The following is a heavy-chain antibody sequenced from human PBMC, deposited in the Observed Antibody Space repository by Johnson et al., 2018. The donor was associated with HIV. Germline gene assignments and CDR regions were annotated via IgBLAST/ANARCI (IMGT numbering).Heavy chain of an antibody. CDR2: IKQDGSEK. CDR3: ARAGQLPEDAFDI. Sequence: VQLVESGGGLAQPGGSLRLSCVASGFTFSSYWMSWVRQAPGKGLEWVTNIKQDGSEKYYVDSVKGRFTVSRDNAKTSLYLQMNSLRAEDTAVYYCARAGQLPEDAFDIWGQGTMVTVSS. D-gene: IGHD1-7*01. J-gene: IGHJ3*02. V-gene: IGHV3-7*05. CDR1: GFTFSSYW.